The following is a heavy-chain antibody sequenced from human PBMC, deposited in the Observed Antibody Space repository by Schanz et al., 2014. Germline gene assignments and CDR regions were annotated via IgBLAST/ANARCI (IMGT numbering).Heavy chain of an antibody. CDR1: GFTFNTSW. V-gene: IGHV3-74*02. CDR2: VSRDGSET. Sequence: EVQLVESGGGLVQPGGSLRLSCAASGFTFNTSWFHWVRQPPGKGLLWVSRVSRDGSETTYVDSVRGRFTISRDTAKNTVFLQMNNLRAEDTAVYYCARGASRDYFAMDVWGQGTLVTVSS. CDR3: ARGASRDYFAMDV. J-gene: IGHJ6*02.